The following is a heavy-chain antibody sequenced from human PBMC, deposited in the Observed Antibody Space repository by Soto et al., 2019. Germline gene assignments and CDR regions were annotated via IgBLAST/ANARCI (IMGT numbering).Heavy chain of an antibody. D-gene: IGHD3-16*02. CDR2: IHHSGST. Sequence: SESMSLTCAVCGGSIRTDYGWGWVRQPPGKGLEWIGEIHHSGSTNYIQSLKSRVTMSLDKSNNQLSLKLTSVTAADTALYYCARGFDYRWVYWGQGTLVTVSS. V-gene: IGHV4-4*02. J-gene: IGHJ4*02. CDR1: GGSIRTDYG. CDR3: ARGFDYRWVY.